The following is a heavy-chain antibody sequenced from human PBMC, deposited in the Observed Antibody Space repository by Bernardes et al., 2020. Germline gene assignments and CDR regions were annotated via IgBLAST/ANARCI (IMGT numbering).Heavy chain of an antibody. CDR2: IYYSGST. V-gene: IGHV4-59*01. Sequence: LALTCIVSGGSISSYYWSWIRQPPGKGLEWIGYIYYSGSTNYNPSLKSRVTISVDTSKNQFSLKLSSVTAADTAVYYCARGGIVGATHDYWGQGTLVTVSS. CDR1: GGSISSYY. D-gene: IGHD1-26*01. CDR3: ARGGIVGATHDY. J-gene: IGHJ4*02.